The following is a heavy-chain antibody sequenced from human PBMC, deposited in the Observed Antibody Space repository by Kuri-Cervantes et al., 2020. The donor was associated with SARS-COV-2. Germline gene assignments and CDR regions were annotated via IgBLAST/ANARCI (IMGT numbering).Heavy chain of an antibody. CDR3: ARETNDFWSGYYPAVKGWFDP. D-gene: IGHD3-3*01. J-gene: IGHJ5*02. CDR2: ISSSSSTI. CDR1: GFTFSSYA. Sequence: GGSLRLSCAASGFTFSSYAMSWVRQAPGKGLEWVSYISSSSSTIYYADSVKGRFTISRDNAKNSLYLQMNSLRAEDTAVYCCARETNDFWSGYYPAVKGWFDPWGQGTLVTVSS. V-gene: IGHV3-48*01.